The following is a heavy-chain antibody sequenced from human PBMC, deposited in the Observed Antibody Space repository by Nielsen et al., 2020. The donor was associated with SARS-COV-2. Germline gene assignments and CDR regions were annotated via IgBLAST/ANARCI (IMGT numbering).Heavy chain of an antibody. V-gene: IGHV1-18*04. CDR1: GGTFSSAA. D-gene: IGHD5-18*01. J-gene: IGHJ4*02. CDR2: ISGYNGDT. CDR3: ARDPTAMAPHYFDY. Sequence: ASVKVSCKSSGGTFSSAAISWVRQAPGQGLEWMGWISGYNGDTNYAQKFQGRVTMTTDTSTSTAYMELRSLRSDDTAVYYCARDPTAMAPHYFDYWGQGTLVTVSS.